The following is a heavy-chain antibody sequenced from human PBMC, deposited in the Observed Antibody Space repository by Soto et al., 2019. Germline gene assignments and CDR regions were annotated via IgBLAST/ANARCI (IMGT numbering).Heavy chain of an antibody. CDR1: GFTFSSFG. CDR2: ISYDGGNE. V-gene: IGHV3-30*18. Sequence: QVQLVESGGGVVQPGRSLRLSCAASGFTFSSFGMHWVRQAPGRGLEWVSVISYDGGNEYYADSVKGRFAISRDNSKNTLYRHMNSLRGEDRAVYYCVKDIRIEVDCTGDNSYSDYFDYWGQGALVTVSS. J-gene: IGHJ4*02. CDR3: VKDIRIEVDCTGDNSYSDYFDY. D-gene: IGHD2-15*01.